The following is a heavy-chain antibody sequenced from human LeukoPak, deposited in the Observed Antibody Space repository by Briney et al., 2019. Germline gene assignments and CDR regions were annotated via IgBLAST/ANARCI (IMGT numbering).Heavy chain of an antibody. CDR1: GYTFTSYD. CDR3: ARARSGYSPKTHYYYYMDV. Sequence: ASVKVSCKASGYTFTSYDINWVRQATGQGLEWMGWMNPNSGNTGYAQKFQGRVTITRNTSISTAYMELSSLRSEDTAVYYCARARSGYSPKTHYYYYMDVWGKGTTVTVSS. V-gene: IGHV1-8*03. J-gene: IGHJ6*03. CDR2: MNPNSGNT. D-gene: IGHD5-18*01.